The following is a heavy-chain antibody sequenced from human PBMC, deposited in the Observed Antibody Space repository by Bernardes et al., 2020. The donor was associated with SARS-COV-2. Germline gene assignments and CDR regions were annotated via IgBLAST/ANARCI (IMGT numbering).Heavy chain of an antibody. V-gene: IGHV6-1*01. Sequence: QTLSLTCAISGDSVSSNSAAWTWIRQSPSRGLEWLGRTYYRSKWYNDYAVSVKSRITINPDTSKNQFSLQLNSVTPEDTAVYYCARAGTIFGVVNYYGMDVWGQGTTVTVSS. D-gene: IGHD3-3*01. CDR1: GDSVSSNSAA. CDR3: ARAGTIFGVVNYYGMDV. CDR2: TYYRSKWYN. J-gene: IGHJ6*02.